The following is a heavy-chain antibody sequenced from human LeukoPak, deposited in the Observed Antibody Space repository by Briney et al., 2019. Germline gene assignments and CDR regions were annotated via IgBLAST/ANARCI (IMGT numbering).Heavy chain of an antibody. CDR3: ARGDCSGASCLLADY. V-gene: IGHV3-48*02. D-gene: IGHD2-15*01. CDR2: ISSSSSTI. J-gene: IGHJ4*02. Sequence: GSLRLSCAASGFTFSTYSMNWVRQAPGKGLEWVSYISSSSSTIYYADSVKGRFTISRDNGKNSQYLQMNSLRDEDTAVYYCARGDCSGASCLLADYWGQGTLVTVSS. CDR1: GFTFSTYS.